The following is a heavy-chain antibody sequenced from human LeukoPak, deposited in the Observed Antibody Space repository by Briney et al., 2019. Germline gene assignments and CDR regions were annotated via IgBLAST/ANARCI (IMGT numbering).Heavy chain of an antibody. Sequence: ASVKVSCKASGYTFTGYYMHWVRQAPGQGLEWMGWINPNSGGTNYAQQFQGRLTMTRDTSISTAYMELSRLRSDDTAVYYCARERVGATQYYYYYYMDVWGKGTTVTISS. CDR2: INPNSGGT. CDR1: GYTFTGYY. V-gene: IGHV1-2*02. J-gene: IGHJ6*03. CDR3: ARERVGATQYYYYYYMDV. D-gene: IGHD1-26*01.